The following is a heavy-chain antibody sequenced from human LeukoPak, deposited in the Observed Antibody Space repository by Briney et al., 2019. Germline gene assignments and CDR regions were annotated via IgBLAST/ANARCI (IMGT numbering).Heavy chain of an antibody. D-gene: IGHD2-2*02. CDR2: IYYSGRT. V-gene: IGHV4-31*03. CDR1: GGSISSGGYY. J-gene: IGHJ5*02. Sequence: SETLSLTCTVSGGSISSGGYYWSWIRQLSGKGLEWIGYIYYSGRTYYNPSLKGRVTASVDPSKNQFSLKLNSVTAADTAVYYCARPLRCSGNNCYMDNWFDPWGQGSLVTVSS. CDR3: ARPLRCSGNNCYMDNWFDP.